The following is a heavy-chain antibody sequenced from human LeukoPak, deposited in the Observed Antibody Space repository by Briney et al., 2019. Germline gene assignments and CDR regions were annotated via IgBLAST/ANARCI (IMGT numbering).Heavy chain of an antibody. J-gene: IGHJ5*02. CDR1: RFTFSSYS. D-gene: IGHD3-3*01. V-gene: IGHV3-21*01. CDR2: ISSSSSYI. CDR3: ARGESGLDWFDP. Sequence: GGSLRLSCAASRFTFSSYSMNWVRQAPGKGLEWVSSISSSSSYIYYADSVKGRFTISRDNAKNSLFLHMNSLRAEDTAVYYCARGESGLDWFDPWGQGTLVTVSS.